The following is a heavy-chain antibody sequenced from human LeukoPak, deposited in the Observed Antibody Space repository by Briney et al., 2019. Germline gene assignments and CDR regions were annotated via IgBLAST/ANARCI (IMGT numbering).Heavy chain of an antibody. CDR2: IWYDGSNK. J-gene: IGHJ3*02. V-gene: IGHV3-33*01. D-gene: IGHD3-22*01. CDR1: GFTFSSYG. Sequence: PGRSLRLSCAASGFTFSSYGMHWVRQAPGKGLEWVAVIWYDGSNKYYADSVKGRFTISRDNSKNTLYLQMNSLRAEDTAVYYCARDSSTYYYDSSGSDAFDIWGQGTMVTVSS. CDR3: ARDSSTYYYDSSGSDAFDI.